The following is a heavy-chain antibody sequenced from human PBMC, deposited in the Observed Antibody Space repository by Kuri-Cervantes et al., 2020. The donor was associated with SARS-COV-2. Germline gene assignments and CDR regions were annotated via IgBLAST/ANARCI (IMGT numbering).Heavy chain of an antibody. CDR2: ISYSGST. CDR1: GDSIISSSYY. CDR3: ARRSPYCPGGECVV. D-gene: IGHD2-21*01. V-gene: IGHV4-39*01. J-gene: IGHJ6*04. Sequence: GSLRLSCTVSGDSIISSSYYWDWIRQPPGKGLEWIGTISYSGSTNFSPSFMNRVSLSVDTSNNRFSLTLSSVTAADTAMYYCARRSPYCPGGECVVWGKGTTVTVSS.